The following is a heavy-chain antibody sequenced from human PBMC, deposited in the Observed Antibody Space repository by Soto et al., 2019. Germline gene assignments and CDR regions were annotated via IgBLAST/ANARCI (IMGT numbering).Heavy chain of an antibody. Sequence: VKVSCKASGYTFTSYGISWVRQAPGQGLEWMGWISAYNGNTNYAQKLQGRVTMTTDTSTSTAYMELRSLRSDDTAVYYCARDPPIAVAGTRLDYWGQGTLVTVSS. CDR2: ISAYNGNT. J-gene: IGHJ4*02. CDR3: ARDPPIAVAGTRLDY. CDR1: GYTFTSYG. V-gene: IGHV1-18*01. D-gene: IGHD6-19*01.